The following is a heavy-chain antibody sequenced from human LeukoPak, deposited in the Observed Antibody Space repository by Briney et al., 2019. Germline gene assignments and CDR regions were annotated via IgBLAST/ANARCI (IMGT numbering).Heavy chain of an antibody. Sequence: GASVKVSCKASGYTFTGYYMHWVRQAPGQGLEWMGWISAYNGNTNYAQKLQGRVTMTTDTSTSTAYMELRSLRSDDTAVYYCARDSGRDAYKNSGYSPFDYWGQGTLVTVSS. V-gene: IGHV1-18*04. J-gene: IGHJ4*02. CDR2: ISAYNGNT. CDR3: ARDSGRDAYKNSGYSPFDY. D-gene: IGHD3-22*01. CDR1: GYTFTGYY.